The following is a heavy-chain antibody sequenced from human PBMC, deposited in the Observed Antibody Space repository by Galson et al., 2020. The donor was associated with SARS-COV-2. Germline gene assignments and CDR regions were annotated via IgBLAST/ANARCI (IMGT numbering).Heavy chain of an antibody. Sequence: GESLKISCAASGFNFNKYTMNWVRQTPGKGLEWVSSITVSNTFIYYADSVRGRFTISRDDAKNSLFLQMNSLRAEDTAVYYCARWKLVSDMCHYYGMEVWGQGTTVTV. CDR3: ARWKLVSDMCHYYGMEV. CDR2: ITVSNTFI. D-gene: IGHD6-6*01. V-gene: IGHV3-21*01. CDR1: GFNFNKYT. J-gene: IGHJ6*02.